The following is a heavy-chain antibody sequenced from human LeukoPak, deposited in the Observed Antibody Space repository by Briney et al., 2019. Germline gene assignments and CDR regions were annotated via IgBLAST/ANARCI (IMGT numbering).Heavy chain of an antibody. J-gene: IGHJ4*02. D-gene: IGHD5-12*01. CDR3: ASGGSGYDVDY. CDR2: ISWNSGSI. CDR1: GFTFDDYA. Sequence: GGSLRLSCAASGFTFDDYAMHWVRQAPGKGLEWVSGISWNSGSIGYADSVKGRFTISRDNAKNSLYLQMNSLRTEDTAVYYCASGGSGYDVDYWGQGTLVTVSS. V-gene: IGHV3-9*01.